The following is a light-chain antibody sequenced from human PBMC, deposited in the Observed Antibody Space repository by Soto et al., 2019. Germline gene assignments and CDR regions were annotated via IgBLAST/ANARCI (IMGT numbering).Light chain of an antibody. V-gene: IGKV3-15*01. Sequence: EIVMTQSPATLSVSPGERATLSYRASQSVRTNLAWYQQKPGQAPRLLISGAFNRATGIPARFSGSGSGTDFTFIISSLQSEDSAVYYCEQYNNWPWTFGQGTKVEIK. CDR2: GAF. CDR1: QSVRTN. CDR3: EQYNNWPWT. J-gene: IGKJ1*01.